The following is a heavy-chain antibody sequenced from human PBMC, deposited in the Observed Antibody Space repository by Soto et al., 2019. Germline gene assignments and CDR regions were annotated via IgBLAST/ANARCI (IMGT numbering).Heavy chain of an antibody. CDR2: ISAYNGNT. CDR1: GYAFTNYG. D-gene: IGHD6-13*01. J-gene: IGHJ4*02. CDR3: ARGQLTAAGPPGVY. V-gene: IGHV1-18*01. Sequence: QVQLVQSGAEVKKPGASVKVSCKASGYAFTNYGISWVRQAPGQGLEWMGWISAYNGNTNYAQKLQGRVTMTTDTSTSTAYMELRSMRSDDTSMFYCARGQLTAAGPPGVYRGQGTLVTVSS.